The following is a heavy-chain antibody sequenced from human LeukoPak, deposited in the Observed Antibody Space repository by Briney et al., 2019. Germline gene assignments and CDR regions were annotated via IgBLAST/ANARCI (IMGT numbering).Heavy chain of an antibody. J-gene: IGHJ4*02. D-gene: IGHD2-8*01. CDR2: IRSKANSYAT. V-gene: IGHV3-73*01. CDR3: TRHGVPFDY. Sequence: GGSLRLSCAASGFTFSSYAMHWVRQAPGKGLEWVGRIRSKANSYATAYAASVKGRFTISRDDSKNTAYLQMNSLKTEDTAVYYCTRHGVPFDYWGQGTLVTVSS. CDR1: GFTFSSYA.